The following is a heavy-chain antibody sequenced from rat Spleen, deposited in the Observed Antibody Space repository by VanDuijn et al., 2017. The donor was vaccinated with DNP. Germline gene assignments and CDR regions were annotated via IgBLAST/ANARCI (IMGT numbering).Heavy chain of an antibody. CDR2: ISTSTGNT. J-gene: IGHJ3*01. CDR3: ARPYGYNNGGFAY. CDR1: GFTFSNYD. D-gene: IGHD1-10*01. Sequence: EVQLVESGGGLVQPGRSLKLSCAASGFTFSNYDMAWVRQAPTKGLEWVTTISTSTGNTYYRDSVKGRFTVSRDNAKSTLYLQMDSLRSEDTATYYCARPYGYNNGGFAYWGQGTLVTVSS. V-gene: IGHV5-25*01.